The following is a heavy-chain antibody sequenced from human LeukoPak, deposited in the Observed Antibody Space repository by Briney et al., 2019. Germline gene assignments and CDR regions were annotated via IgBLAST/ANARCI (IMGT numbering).Heavy chain of an antibody. CDR3: AKVTYGSGSYGVFDY. CDR1: GFTFSSHG. D-gene: IGHD3-10*01. V-gene: IGHV3-23*01. CDR2: ISGSGDNT. J-gene: IGHJ4*02. Sequence: AGSLRFSGAASGFTFSSHGMIWDRQAPGKGLEWVSNISGSGDNTYYADSVKGRFTISRDNSKNTLYLQMNSLRAEDRAVYYCAKVTYGSGSYGVFDYWGQGTLVSVS.